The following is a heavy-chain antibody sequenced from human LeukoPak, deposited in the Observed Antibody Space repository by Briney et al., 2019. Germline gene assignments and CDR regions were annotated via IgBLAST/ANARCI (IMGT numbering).Heavy chain of an antibody. D-gene: IGHD3-10*01. J-gene: IGHJ5*02. CDR2: IKQDGSEK. CDR3: AKSFVADYYGSGSYYTP. V-gene: IGHV3-7*03. CDR1: GFTFSNYW. Sequence: GGSLRLSCAASGFTFSNYWMSWVRQAPGKGLEWVANIKQDGSEKYYVNSVKGRFTISRDNSKNTLYLQMNSLRAEDTAVYYCAKSFVADYYGSGSYYTPWGQGTLVTVSS.